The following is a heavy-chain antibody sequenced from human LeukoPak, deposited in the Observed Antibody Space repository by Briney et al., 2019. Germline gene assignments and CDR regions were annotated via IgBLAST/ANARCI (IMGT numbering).Heavy chain of an antibody. J-gene: IGHJ4*02. V-gene: IGHV3-53*05. Sequence: GGSLRLSCAASGFTVSSNSMSWVRQAPGKGLEWVSVIYSGGSTFDADSVKGRFTISRDNSKNTLYLQMNSLRAEDTAVYYCARDPNTQRGYYFDYWGQGTLVTVSS. CDR2: IYSGGST. CDR1: GFTVSSNS. D-gene: IGHD2-2*02. CDR3: ARDPNTQRGYYFDY.